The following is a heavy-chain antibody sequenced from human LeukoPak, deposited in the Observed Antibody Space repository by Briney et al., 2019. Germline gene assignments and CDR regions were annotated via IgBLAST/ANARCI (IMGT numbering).Heavy chain of an antibody. CDR3: ASGYYYDSSGYLYYFDY. D-gene: IGHD3-22*01. CDR2: IYYSGST. V-gene: IGHV4-39*07. Sequence: SQTLSLTCTVSGGSISSSSYYWGWIRQPPGKGLEWIGSIYYSGSTYYNPSLKSRVTISVDTSKNQFSLKLSSVTAADTAVYYCASGYYYDSSGYLYYFDYWGQGTLVTVSS. J-gene: IGHJ4*02. CDR1: GGSISSSSYY.